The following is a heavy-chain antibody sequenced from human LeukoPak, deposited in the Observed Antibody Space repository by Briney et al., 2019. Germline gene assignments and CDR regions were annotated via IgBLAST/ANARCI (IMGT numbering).Heavy chain of an antibody. J-gene: IGHJ4*02. Sequence: PSETLSLTCSVSGGSISSSSYYWGWIRQPPGKGLEWIGTIYYSGSTYYNPSLKSRVTISVDTSKNQFSLKLSSVTAADTAVYYCARVVPMYSSDWYDDYWGQGTLVTVSS. CDR1: GGSISSSSYY. CDR2: IYYSGST. D-gene: IGHD6-19*01. V-gene: IGHV4-39*01. CDR3: ARVVPMYSSDWYDDY.